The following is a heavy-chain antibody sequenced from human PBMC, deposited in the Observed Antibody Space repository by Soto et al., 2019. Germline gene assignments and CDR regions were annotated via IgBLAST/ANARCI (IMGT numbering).Heavy chain of an antibody. V-gene: IGHV4-39*01. J-gene: IGHJ4*02. D-gene: IGHD6-19*01. CDR1: GGSISSSSYY. CDR2: IYYSGST. Sequence: SETLSLTCTVSGGSISSSSYYWGWIRQPPGKGLEWIGSIYYSGSTYYNPSLKSRVTISVDTSKNQFSLKLSSVTAADTAVYYCARQEQWLVVAPRVGYWGQGTLVTVSS. CDR3: ARQEQWLVVAPRVGY.